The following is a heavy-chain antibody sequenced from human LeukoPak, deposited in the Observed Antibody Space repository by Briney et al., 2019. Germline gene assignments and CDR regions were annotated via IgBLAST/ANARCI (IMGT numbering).Heavy chain of an antibody. CDR1: GYRFSSYA. J-gene: IGHJ4*02. Sequence: SVKVPCKASGYRFSSYAISWVRQAPGQGLEWMGGIILIFDTANYAQKFKGRLTITADKSTSTAYMELSGLRSEDTAVYYCARERHDYGDFDYWGQGTLVTVSS. CDR2: IILIFDTA. V-gene: IGHV1-69*06. D-gene: IGHD4-17*01. CDR3: ARERHDYGDFDY.